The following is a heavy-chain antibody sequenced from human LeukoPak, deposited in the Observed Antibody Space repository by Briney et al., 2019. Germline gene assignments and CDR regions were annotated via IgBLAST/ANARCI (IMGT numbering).Heavy chain of an antibody. CDR3: GSGTMSGASPTDY. V-gene: IGHV3-21*01. D-gene: IGHD1-1*01. CDR1: GFTFSSYS. J-gene: IGHJ4*02. Sequence: PGGSLRLSCAASGFTFSSYSMNWVRQAPGKGLEWVSSISSSSNYIYYADSVKGRFTNSRDNAENSLYLQMNSLRAEDTAVYYCGSGTMSGASPTDYWGQGTLVIVSS. CDR2: ISSSSNYI.